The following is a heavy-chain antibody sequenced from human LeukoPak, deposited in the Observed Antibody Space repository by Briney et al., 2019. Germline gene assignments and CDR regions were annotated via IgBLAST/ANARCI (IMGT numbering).Heavy chain of an antibody. J-gene: IGHJ4*02. CDR2: IYYSGST. Sequence: SETLSLTCTVSGGSISSYYWSWIRQPPGKGLEWIGYIYYSGSTNYNPSLKSRVTISVDTSKNQFSLQLSSVTAADTAVYYCARRAERCSGGSCYSDRHFDYWGQGTLVTVSS. CDR3: ARRAERCSGGSCYSDRHFDY. D-gene: IGHD2-15*01. CDR1: GGSISSYY. V-gene: IGHV4-59*08.